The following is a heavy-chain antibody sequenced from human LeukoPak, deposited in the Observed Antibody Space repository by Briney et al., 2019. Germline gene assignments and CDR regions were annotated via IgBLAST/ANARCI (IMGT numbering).Heavy chain of an antibody. V-gene: IGHV1-2*06. D-gene: IGHD4-17*01. CDR2: INPNSGGT. Sequence: GASVKVSCKASGYTFTGYYMHWVRQAPGQGLEWMGRINPNSGGTNYAQKFQGRVTMTRDTSISTAYMERSRLGSDDTAVYYCARADYGDYVWFDPWGQGTLVTVSS. CDR3: ARADYGDYVWFDP. J-gene: IGHJ5*02. CDR1: GYTFTGYY.